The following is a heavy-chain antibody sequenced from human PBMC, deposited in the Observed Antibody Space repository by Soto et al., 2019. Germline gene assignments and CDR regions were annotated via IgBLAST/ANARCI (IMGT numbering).Heavy chain of an antibody. J-gene: IGHJ4*02. D-gene: IGHD6-19*01. Sequence: GGSLRLSCAASGFTFSSCGMHWGRQAPGKGLEWVAVIWYDGSNKYYADSVKGRLTISMDNSMNTLSLQMNSLRAEDTAAYYCARDRRAVARVSALDFDYWGQGTLVTVSS. V-gene: IGHV3-33*01. CDR1: GFTFSSCG. CDR2: IWYDGSNK. CDR3: ARDRRAVARVSALDFDY.